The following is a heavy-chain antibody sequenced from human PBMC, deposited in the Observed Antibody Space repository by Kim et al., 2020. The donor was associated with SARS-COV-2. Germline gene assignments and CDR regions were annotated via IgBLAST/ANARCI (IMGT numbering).Heavy chain of an antibody. Sequence: VSVNSRITINPDTSQNQFSLQLNSVTPEDTAVYYCARTWYSSGQPAAFDIWGQGTMVTVSS. CDR3: ARTWYSSGQPAAFDI. J-gene: IGHJ3*02. V-gene: IGHV6-1*01. D-gene: IGHD6-19*01.